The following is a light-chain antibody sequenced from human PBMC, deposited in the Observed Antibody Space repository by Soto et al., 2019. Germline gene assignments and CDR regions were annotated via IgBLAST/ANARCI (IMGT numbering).Light chain of an antibody. J-gene: IGLJ1*01. CDR1: GRDIGAYDY. CDR2: EVK. Sequence: QSVLTQPASVSGSPGQSITISCTGSGRDIGAYDYVSWYQQHPGKAPKLLIYEVKNRPSGVSYRFSASKSAFTASLTISGLQAEDEAHYYCSSYTTSYFYVFGPGTKVTVL. CDR3: SSYTTSYFYV. V-gene: IGLV2-14*01.